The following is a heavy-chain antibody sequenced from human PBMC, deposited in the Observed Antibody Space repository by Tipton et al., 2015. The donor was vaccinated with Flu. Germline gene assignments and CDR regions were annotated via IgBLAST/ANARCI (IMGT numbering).Heavy chain of an antibody. D-gene: IGHD3-10*01. CDR1: GFTFSNAW. CDR2: ISGSGGST. V-gene: IGHV3-23*01. J-gene: IGHJ4*02. CDR3: AKGRGMVRGVIPGDY. Sequence: SLRLSCAASGFTFSNAWMSWVRQAPGKGLEWVSAISGSGGSTYYADSVKGRFTISRDNSKNTLYLQMNSLRAEDTAVYYCAKGRGMVRGVIPGDYWGQGTLVTVSS.